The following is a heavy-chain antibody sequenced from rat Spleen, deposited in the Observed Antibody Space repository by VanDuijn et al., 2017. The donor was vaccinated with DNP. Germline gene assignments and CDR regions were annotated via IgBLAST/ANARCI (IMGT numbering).Heavy chain of an antibody. V-gene: IGHV5-22*01. Sequence: EVQLVESGGGLVQPGRSLKLSCAASGFSFSDYYMAWVRQAPTKGLEWVAYIGSPAYAPYYTDSVKVRFAISRDNAKSTLYLQMNSLRSEDMATYYCVRWNSGHFDYWGQGVMVTVSS. CDR2: IGSPAYAP. CDR1: GFSFSDYY. J-gene: IGHJ2*01. D-gene: IGHD4-3*01. CDR3: VRWNSGHFDY.